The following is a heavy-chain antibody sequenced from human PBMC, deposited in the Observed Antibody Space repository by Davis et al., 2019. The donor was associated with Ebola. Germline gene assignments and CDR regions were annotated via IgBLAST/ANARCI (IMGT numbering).Heavy chain of an antibody. J-gene: IGHJ5*02. CDR3: ARTSLTSVTPSGLGFTYFDP. V-gene: IGHV4-34*01. CDR1: GESLSGYF. D-gene: IGHD4-17*01. CDR2: ISHIGST. Sequence: SETLSLTCAVYGESLSGYFWSWIRQPPGKGLEWLGEISHIGSTNSNPSLKNRLTISVDTSKNQFSLTLTSVSAADTAIYYCARTSLTSVTPSGLGFTYFDPWGQGSLVTVSS.